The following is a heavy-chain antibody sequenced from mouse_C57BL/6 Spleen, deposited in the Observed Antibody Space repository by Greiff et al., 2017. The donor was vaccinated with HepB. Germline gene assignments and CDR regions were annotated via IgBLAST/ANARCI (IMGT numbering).Heavy chain of an antibody. Sequence: VQLQQPGAELVMPGASVKLSCKASGYTFTSYWMHWVKQRPGQGLEWIGEIDPSDSYTKYNQKFKGKSTLTVDKSSSTAYMQLSSLTSEDSAVYYCARDHYYGSRLFDYWGQGTTLTVSS. D-gene: IGHD1-1*01. J-gene: IGHJ2*01. CDR3: ARDHYYGSRLFDY. CDR1: GYTFTSYW. CDR2: IDPSDSYT. V-gene: IGHV1-69*01.